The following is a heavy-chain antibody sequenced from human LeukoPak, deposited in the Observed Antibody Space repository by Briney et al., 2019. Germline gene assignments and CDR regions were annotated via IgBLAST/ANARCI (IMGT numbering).Heavy chain of an antibody. CDR3: AKDTYYYDKTLDY. Sequence: GGSLRLSGAASGCTFSDYYMSWIRQAPGKGLEWVAVISYDGSNKYYADSVKGRFTISRDNSKNTLYLQMNSLRAEDTAVYYCAKDTYYYDKTLDYWGQGTLVTVSS. V-gene: IGHV3-30*18. CDR1: GCTFSDYY. D-gene: IGHD3-22*01. J-gene: IGHJ4*02. CDR2: ISYDGSNK.